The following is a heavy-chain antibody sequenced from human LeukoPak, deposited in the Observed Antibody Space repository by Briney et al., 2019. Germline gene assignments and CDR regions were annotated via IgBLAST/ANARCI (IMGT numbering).Heavy chain of an antibody. CDR1: GFTFSSYS. Sequence: GGSLRLSCAASGFTFSSYSMNWVRQAPGKGLEWVSYISSISGTINYADSVKGRFTISGDNARNSLFLQMNSLRAEDTVVYYCARDHNYAFDYWGQGTLVTVSS. V-gene: IGHV3-48*01. CDR2: ISSISGTI. CDR3: ARDHNYAFDY. J-gene: IGHJ4*02. D-gene: IGHD5-18*01.